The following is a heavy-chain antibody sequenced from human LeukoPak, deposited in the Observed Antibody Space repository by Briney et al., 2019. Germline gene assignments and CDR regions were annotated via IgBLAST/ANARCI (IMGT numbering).Heavy chain of an antibody. V-gene: IGHV3-30*18. J-gene: IGHJ4*02. D-gene: IGHD3-9*01. CDR1: GFTFSSYA. CDR3: EKGKHDILTE. Sequence: GGSLRLSCAASGFTFSSYAMHWGRQAQGKGLGWVAVITSHGSNKYSAYSVKRRFTISRDNSKNSLHLQMNSMRAEDTAVYYCEKGKHDILTEWGQGTLVTVSS. CDR2: ITSHGSNK.